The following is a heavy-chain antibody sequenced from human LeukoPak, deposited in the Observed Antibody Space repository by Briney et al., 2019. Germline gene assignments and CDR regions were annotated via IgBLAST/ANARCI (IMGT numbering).Heavy chain of an antibody. CDR3: ARLDYGAHWRAFDI. Sequence: SETLSLTCTVSGGSLNTNTYYWGWLRQPPGKGLEWIGSIYYSGSTYYYPSLKNRVTISVDTSKNQFSLKLSSVTAADTAVYYCARLDYGAHWRAFDIWGQGTMVTVSS. CDR1: GGSLNTNTYY. CDR2: IYYSGST. J-gene: IGHJ3*02. V-gene: IGHV4-39*01. D-gene: IGHD4-17*01.